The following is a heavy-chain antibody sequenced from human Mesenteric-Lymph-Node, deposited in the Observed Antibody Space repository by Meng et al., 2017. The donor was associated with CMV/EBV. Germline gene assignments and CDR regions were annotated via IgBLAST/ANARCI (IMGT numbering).Heavy chain of an antibody. Sequence: QVQLVQSGAEVKKPGSSVKVSCKASGGTFSSYTISWVRQAPGQGLEWMGRIIPILGIANYAQKFQGRVTITADKSTSTPYMELSSLRSEDTAVYYCAGGIAAAGSRWFDPWGQGTLVTVSS. J-gene: IGHJ5*02. CDR2: IIPILGIA. V-gene: IGHV1-69*02. CDR3: AGGIAAAGSRWFDP. CDR1: GGTFSSYT. D-gene: IGHD6-13*01.